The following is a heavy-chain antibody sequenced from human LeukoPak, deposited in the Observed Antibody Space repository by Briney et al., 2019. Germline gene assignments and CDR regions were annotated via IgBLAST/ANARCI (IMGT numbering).Heavy chain of an antibody. CDR3: ARGERAYIVAVTLFDY. CDR1: GDSISSSSYY. CDR2: IYYSGNT. J-gene: IGHJ4*02. D-gene: IGHD5-12*01. V-gene: IGHV4-39*01. Sequence: SETLSLTCTVSGDSISSSSYYWGWIRQPPGKGLEWIGSIYYSGNTYYNPSLKSRVTISADTSKNQFSLKLSSVTAADTAVYYCARGERAYIVAVTLFDYWSQGTLVTVSS.